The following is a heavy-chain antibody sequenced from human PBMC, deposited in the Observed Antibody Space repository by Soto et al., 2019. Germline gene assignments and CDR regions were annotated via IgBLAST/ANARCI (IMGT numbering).Heavy chain of an antibody. CDR2: IYYSGST. CDR1: GGSISSGDYY. CDR3: AVCIGARYFDY. J-gene: IGHJ4*02. D-gene: IGHD6-6*01. Sequence: QVQLQESGPGLVKPSQTLSLTCTVSGGSISSGDYYWSWIRQPPGKGLEWIGYIYYSGSTYYNPSLKSRVTISVDTSTTQYSLKLRSVTAADTAVYYCAVCIGARYFDYWGQGTLVTVSS. V-gene: IGHV4-30-4*01.